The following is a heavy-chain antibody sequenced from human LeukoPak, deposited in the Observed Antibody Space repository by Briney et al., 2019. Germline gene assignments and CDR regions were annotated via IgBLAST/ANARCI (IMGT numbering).Heavy chain of an antibody. D-gene: IGHD3-10*01. CDR3: ARGVDSHYYGPGSSADYFDY. Sequence: SETLPLTCAVYGGSFSGYYWSWIRQPPGKGLEWIGEINHSGSTNYNPSLKSRVTISVDTSKNQFSLKLSSVTAADTAVYYCARGVDSHYYGPGSSADYFDYWGQGTLVTVSS. CDR2: INHSGST. CDR1: GGSFSGYY. J-gene: IGHJ4*02. V-gene: IGHV4-34*01.